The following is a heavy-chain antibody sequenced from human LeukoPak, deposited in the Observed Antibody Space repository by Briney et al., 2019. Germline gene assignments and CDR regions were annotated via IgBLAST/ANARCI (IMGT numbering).Heavy chain of an antibody. J-gene: IGHJ6*03. CDR1: GGSISSSSYY. CDR3: ARDRGSSWYSRVPYYYYMDV. V-gene: IGHV4-39*07. Sequence: SETLSLTCTVSGGSISSSSYYWGWIRQPPGKGLEWIGSIYYSGSTYYNPSLKSRVTISVDTSKNQFSLKLSSVTAADTAVYYCARDRGSSWYSRVPYYYYMDVWGKGTTVTVSS. D-gene: IGHD6-13*01. CDR2: IYYSGST.